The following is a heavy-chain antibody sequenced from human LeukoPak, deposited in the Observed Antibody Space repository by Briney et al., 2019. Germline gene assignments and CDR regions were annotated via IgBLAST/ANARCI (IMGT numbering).Heavy chain of an antibody. J-gene: IGHJ6*02. Sequence: GGSLRLSCAASGFTFSKYEMNWVRQAPGKGLEWVSYISTRSIYYADSVKGRFTISRDDAKNSLYLQMNSLRADDTGVYYCARRLPYYGMDVWGQGTTVTVSS. CDR1: GFTFSKYE. CDR2: ISTRSI. CDR3: ARRLPYYGMDV. V-gene: IGHV3-48*03.